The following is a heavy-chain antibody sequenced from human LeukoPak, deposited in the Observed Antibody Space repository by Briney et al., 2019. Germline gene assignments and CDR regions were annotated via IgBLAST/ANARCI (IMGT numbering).Heavy chain of an antibody. J-gene: IGHJ5*02. CDR2: IYSGGST. CDR1: GFTFSSYA. D-gene: IGHD6-13*01. CDR3: AKDPMGSSSRGGPFDP. Sequence: GGSLRLSCAASGFTFSSYAMSWVRQAPGKGLEWVSVIYSGGSTYYADSVKGRFTISRDNSKNTLYLQMNSLRAEDTAVYYCAKDPMGSSSRGGPFDPWGQGTLVTVSS. V-gene: IGHV3-23*03.